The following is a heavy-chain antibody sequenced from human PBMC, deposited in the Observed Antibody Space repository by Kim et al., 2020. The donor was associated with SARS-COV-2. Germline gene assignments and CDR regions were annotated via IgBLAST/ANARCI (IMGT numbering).Heavy chain of an antibody. V-gene: IGHV4-4*02. D-gene: IGHD6-13*01. J-gene: IGHJ4*02. Sequence: TPSLQSRVTISVDKSKNQFSMKLSSVTAADTAVYYCARNGLGAAGHYDYWGQGTLVTVSS. CDR3: ARNGLGAAGHYDY.